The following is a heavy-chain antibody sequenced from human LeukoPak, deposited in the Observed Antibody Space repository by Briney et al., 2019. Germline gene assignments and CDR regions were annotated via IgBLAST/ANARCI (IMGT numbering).Heavy chain of an antibody. CDR1: GFTFSSYW. J-gene: IGHJ5*02. V-gene: IGHV3-21*01. CDR3: ARDGTYYDFWSGFPTFNWFDP. Sequence: GGSLRLSCAASGFTFSSYWMSWVRQAPGKGLEWVSSISSSSSYIYYADSVKGRFTISRDNAKNSLYLQMNSLRAEDTAVYYCARDGTYYDFWSGFPTFNWFDPWGQGTLVTVSS. D-gene: IGHD3-3*01. CDR2: ISSSSSYI.